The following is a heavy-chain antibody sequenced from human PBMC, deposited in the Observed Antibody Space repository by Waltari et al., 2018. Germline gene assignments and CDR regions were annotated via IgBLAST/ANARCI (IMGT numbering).Heavy chain of an antibody. CDR2: ISPGGGVT. CDR1: GFTFTSFV. V-gene: IGHV3-23*01. J-gene: IGHJ5*01. CDR3: LRRWFDS. Sequence: EVHLLESGGGLVQPGGSLRLSCAASGFTFTSFVMSWVRQAPRKGLEWVSAISPGGGVTYYADSVKGRFTVSRDNSKNTLYLQMNSLRAEDTAVYYCLRRWFDSWGQGTLVIVSS.